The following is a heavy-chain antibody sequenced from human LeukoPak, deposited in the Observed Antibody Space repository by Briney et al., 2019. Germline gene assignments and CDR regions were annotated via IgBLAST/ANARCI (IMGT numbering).Heavy chain of an antibody. CDR2: IKQDGSEK. V-gene: IGHV3-7*01. Sequence: PGGSLRLSCAASGFTFSSYSMNWDRQAPGKGLEWVANIKQDGSEKYYVDSVKGRFTISRDNAKNSLYLQMNSLRAEDTAVYYCARDGQPLVGYYYYYYYMDVWGKGTTVTVSS. CDR1: GFTFSSYS. CDR3: ARDGQPLVGYYYYYYYMDV. J-gene: IGHJ6*03.